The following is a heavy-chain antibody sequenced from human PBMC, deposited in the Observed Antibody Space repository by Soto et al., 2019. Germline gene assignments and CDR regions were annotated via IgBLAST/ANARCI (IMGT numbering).Heavy chain of an antibody. CDR3: ARGPPPSSGWFGGGYYYYYGMDV. D-gene: IGHD6-19*01. Sequence: SVKVSCKASGGTFSIYAISWVRQAPGQGLEWMGGIIPIFGTANYAQKFQGRVTITADESTSTAYMELSSLRSEDTAVYYCARGPPPSSGWFGGGYYYYYGMDVWGQGTTVTVS. J-gene: IGHJ6*02. CDR2: IIPIFGTA. CDR1: GGTFSIYA. V-gene: IGHV1-69*13.